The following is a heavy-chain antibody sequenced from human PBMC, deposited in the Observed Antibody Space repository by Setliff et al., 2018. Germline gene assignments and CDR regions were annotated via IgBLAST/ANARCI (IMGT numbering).Heavy chain of an antibody. Sequence: GESLKISCKASGYSFTTNWIGWVRQMPGKGLEWMGIIYPGDSGTIYSPSFQGQVTISADKTLSTAYLQWSSLKASDTAIYYCARRAAAHDWFDPWGQGTLVTVSS. CDR2: IYPGDSGT. CDR3: ARRAAAHDWFDP. V-gene: IGHV5-51*01. CDR1: GYSFTTNW. J-gene: IGHJ5*02. D-gene: IGHD2-15*01.